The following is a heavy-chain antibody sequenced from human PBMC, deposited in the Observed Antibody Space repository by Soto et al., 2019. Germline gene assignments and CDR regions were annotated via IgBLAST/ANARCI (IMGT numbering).Heavy chain of an antibody. CDR3: AHRPDGAYDLAAAYHRAFDI. CDR1: GFSLSTSGVG. CDR2: IYWDDDK. J-gene: IGHJ3*02. V-gene: IGHV2-5*02. D-gene: IGHD4-17*01. Sequence: QITLKESGPTLVKPTQTLTLTCTFSGFSLSTSGVGVGWIRQPPGKALEWLALIYWDDDKRYSPSLKSRLTITNDPSKNQVVLTMTNMDPVDTATYYCAHRPDGAYDLAAAYHRAFDIWGQGTMVTVSS.